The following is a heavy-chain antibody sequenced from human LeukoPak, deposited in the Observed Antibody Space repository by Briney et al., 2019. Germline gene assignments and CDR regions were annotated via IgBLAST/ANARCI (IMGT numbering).Heavy chain of an antibody. CDR2: IFHSGST. CDR3: ARRRCSGNNCFFDY. V-gene: IGHV4-59*01. J-gene: IGHJ4*02. Sequence: SETLSLTCTVSGASISSDYWSWIRQPPGKGLEWIAYIFHSGSTNYSPSLKSRVTISVDTSKNQFSLKLSAVTAADTAVYYCARRRCSGNNCFFDYWGQGTLVTVSS. D-gene: IGHD2-15*01. CDR1: GASISSDY.